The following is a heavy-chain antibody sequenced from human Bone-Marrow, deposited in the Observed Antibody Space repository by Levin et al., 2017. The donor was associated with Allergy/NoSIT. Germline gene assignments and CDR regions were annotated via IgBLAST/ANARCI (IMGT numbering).Heavy chain of an antibody. CDR2: INPHGTVT. V-gene: IGHV1-2*02. CDR1: GYTFTDYY. CDR3: ARDCEPASCSGKNSFDY. D-gene: IGHD2-2*01. Sequence: ASVKVSCKSSGYTFTDYYIHWVRQAPGQGLEWMGWINPHGTVTSYGQRFQGRVTMTRDTSISTDYMELSRLTSDDTAVYYCARDCEPASCSGKNSFDYWGQGTLVTVSS. J-gene: IGHJ4*02.